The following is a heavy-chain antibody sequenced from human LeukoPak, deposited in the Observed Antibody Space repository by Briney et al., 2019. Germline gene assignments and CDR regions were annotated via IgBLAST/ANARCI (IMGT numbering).Heavy chain of an antibody. V-gene: IGHV4-34*01. CDR3: VRTRTMTSRLDAFDI. Sequence: PSETLSLTCAVYGGSFSGYYWSWIRQPPGKGLEWIGEINHSGSTNYNPSLKSRVTISVDTSKNQISLKLNSVTAADTAVYNCVRTRTMTSRLDAFDIWGQGTMVTVSS. CDR2: INHSGST. J-gene: IGHJ3*02. D-gene: IGHD3-3*01. CDR1: GGSFSGYY.